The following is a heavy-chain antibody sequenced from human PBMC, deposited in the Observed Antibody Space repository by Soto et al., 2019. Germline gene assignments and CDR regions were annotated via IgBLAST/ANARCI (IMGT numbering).Heavy chain of an antibody. CDR3: ARGYYSGYDWFPCYYYGMDF. CDR1: GYTFTSYY. J-gene: IGHJ6*02. D-gene: IGHD5-12*01. CDR2: INPSGGCT. Sequence: GASVKVSCKASGYTFTSYYMHWVRQAPGQGLEWMGIINPSGGCTGYAQKFQGRVTMTRGTSTSTVYMELSSLRSEDTAVYYCARGYYSGYDWFPCYYYGMDFWGQWTTVTVSS. V-gene: IGHV1-46*01.